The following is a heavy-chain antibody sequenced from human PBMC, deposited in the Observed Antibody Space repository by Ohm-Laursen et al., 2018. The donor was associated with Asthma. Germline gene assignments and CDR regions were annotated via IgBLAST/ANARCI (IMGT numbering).Heavy chain of an antibody. CDR1: GSTFSRYS. J-gene: IGHJ1*01. CDR2: ISTASSFI. D-gene: IGHD1-26*01. Sequence: SLRLSCAASGSTFSRYSIHWVRQIPGKGLEWVASISTASSFIYYADSVGGRFTTSRDNARNSVYLQMNSLRAEDTALYYCARIGPEWELPGREYSLHHWGEGTLVTVSS. V-gene: IGHV3-21*01. CDR3: ARIGPEWELPGREYSLHH.